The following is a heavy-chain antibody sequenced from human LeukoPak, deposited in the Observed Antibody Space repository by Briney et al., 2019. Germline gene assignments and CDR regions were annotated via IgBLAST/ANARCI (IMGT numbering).Heavy chain of an antibody. D-gene: IGHD3-16*01. V-gene: IGHV3-53*01. Sequence: GGSLRLSCAASGFTVSSNYMSWVRQAPGKGLERVSVTYSNGRTYYADSVKGRFTISRDISKNTLYLQMNSLRAEDTAVYYCVGFVFWGLGGGGDAFDIWGQGTMVTVSS. CDR2: TYSNGRT. CDR3: VGFVFWGLGGGGDAFDI. CDR1: GFTVSSNY. J-gene: IGHJ3*02.